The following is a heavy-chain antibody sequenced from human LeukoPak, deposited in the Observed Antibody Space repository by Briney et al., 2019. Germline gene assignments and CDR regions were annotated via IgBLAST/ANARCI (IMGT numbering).Heavy chain of an antibody. J-gene: IGHJ3*02. V-gene: IGHV3-23*01. D-gene: IGHD6-13*01. CDR3: ARATAGTRNAFDI. CDR1: GFTFSSYG. CDR2: IIGSGSST. Sequence: GGSLRLSCAASGFTFSSYGMSWVRQAPGKGLQWVSVIIGSGSSTYYADSVKGRFTISRDNARNTLYLQMNSLRAEDTALYYCARATAGTRNAFDIWGQGTMVTVSS.